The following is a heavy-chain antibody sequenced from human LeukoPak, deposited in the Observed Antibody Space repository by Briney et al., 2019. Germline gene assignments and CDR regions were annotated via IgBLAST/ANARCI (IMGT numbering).Heavy chain of an antibody. CDR2: IYSGGST. CDR1: GFTVSSNY. CDR3: AREWVVGATANYYYYGMDV. D-gene: IGHD1-26*01. J-gene: IGHJ6*02. V-gene: IGHV3-66*01. Sequence: GGSLRLSCXASGFTVSSNYMSWVRQAPGKGVEWVSVIYSGGSTYYADSVKGRFTISRDNSKNTLYLQMNSLRAEDTAVYYCAREWVVGATANYYYYGMDVWGQGTTVTVSS.